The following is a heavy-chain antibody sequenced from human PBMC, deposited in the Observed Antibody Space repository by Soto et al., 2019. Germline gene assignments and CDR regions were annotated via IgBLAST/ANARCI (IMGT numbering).Heavy chain of an antibody. Sequence: EVQLVESGGGLVKPGGSLRLSCAASGFTFSSYSMNWVRQAPGKGLEWVSSISSSSSYIYYADSVKGRFTISRDNAKNSRDQQMNSLRAGDRGVYYWAGDRGIVVVPGVPNAFDIWGQGTMVTVSS. CDR1: GFTFSSYS. D-gene: IGHD2-2*01. CDR3: AGDRGIVVVPGVPNAFDI. CDR2: ISSSSSYI. J-gene: IGHJ3*02. V-gene: IGHV3-21*01.